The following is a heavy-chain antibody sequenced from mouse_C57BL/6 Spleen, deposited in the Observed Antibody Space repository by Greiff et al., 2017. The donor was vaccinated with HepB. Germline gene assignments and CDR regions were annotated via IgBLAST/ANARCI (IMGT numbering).Heavy chain of an antibody. CDR2: IYPRSGNT. CDR3: ARLLGSSYDFDY. D-gene: IGHD1-1*01. V-gene: IGHV1-81*01. J-gene: IGHJ2*01. Sequence: QVQLQQSGAELARPGASVKLSCKASGYTFPSSGISWVKQRTGQGLEWIGEIYPRSGNTYYNEKFKGKATLTADKSSSTAYMELRSLTSEDSAVYFSARLLGSSYDFDYWGQGTTLTVSS. CDR1: GYTFPSSG.